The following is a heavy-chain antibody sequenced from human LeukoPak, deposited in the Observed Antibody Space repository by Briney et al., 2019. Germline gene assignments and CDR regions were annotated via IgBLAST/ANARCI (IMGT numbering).Heavy chain of an antibody. CDR1: GGSIGSSSYY. D-gene: IGHD2-2*01. CDR3: AKEYCSTTNCLGD. V-gene: IGHV4-39*02. CDR2: IFYGRST. J-gene: IGHJ4*02. Sequence: PSETLSLTCTVSGGSIGSSSYYWGWIRQPPGKGLEWIGSIFYGRSTYYNPSLKSRFTVSVDTSKSQFSLRLSSVTAADTAVYYCAKEYCSTTNCLGDWGLGTLVTASS.